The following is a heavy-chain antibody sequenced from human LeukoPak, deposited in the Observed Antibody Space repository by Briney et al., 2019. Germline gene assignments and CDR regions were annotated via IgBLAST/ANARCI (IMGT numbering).Heavy chain of an antibody. CDR2: ISTNGDST. CDR3: ARAFRGGYAFDY. CDR1: GFTFSTYA. D-gene: IGHD5-12*01. J-gene: IGHJ4*02. Sequence: GGSLRLSCAASGFTFSTYAMHWVRQAPGKGLEYVSAISTNGDSTYYADSVKGRFTISRDNSKNTLFLQMGSLRADDMAVYYCARAFRGGYAFDYWGQGTLVTVSS. V-gene: IGHV3-64*02.